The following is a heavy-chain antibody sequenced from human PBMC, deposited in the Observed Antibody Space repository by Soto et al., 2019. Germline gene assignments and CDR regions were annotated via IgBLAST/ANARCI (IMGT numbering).Heavy chain of an antibody. CDR3: ASAKAGLGAALGI. V-gene: IGHV3-23*01. D-gene: IGHD3-16*01. CDR1: GFTFRTSA. CDR2: ISDTGGSRGGT. Sequence: EVQLLASGGGLVQPGGSLRLSCIASGFTFRTSAMNWVRQAPGQGLEWVASISDTGGSRGGTYYADSVKGRVTISRDNSKDTLFLHLDSVRCEVTTIYYCASAKAGLGAALGIWGQGTKVTVPS. J-gene: IGHJ3*02.